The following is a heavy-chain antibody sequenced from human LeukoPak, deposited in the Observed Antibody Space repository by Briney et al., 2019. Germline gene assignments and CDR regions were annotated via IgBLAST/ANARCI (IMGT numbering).Heavy chain of an antibody. V-gene: IGHV3-30*03. CDR3: ARGMASYSSISLDH. J-gene: IGHJ4*02. Sequence: GGSLRLSCAASGFTFSSYGMHWVRQAPGKGLEWVAVISYDGSNKYYADSVKDRFTISRDNAKNSLYLQMNSLRADDTALYYCARGMASYSSISLDHWGQGTLVTVSS. CDR1: GFTFSSYG. CDR2: ISYDGSNK. D-gene: IGHD6-19*01.